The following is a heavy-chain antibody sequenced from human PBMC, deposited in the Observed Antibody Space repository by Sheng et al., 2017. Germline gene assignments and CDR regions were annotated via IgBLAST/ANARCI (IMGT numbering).Heavy chain of an antibody. CDR1: DASIGSASYY. CDR2: VYYSGST. J-gene: IGHJ5*02. CDR3: ARDKSRNWFTP. Sequence: QLQLQESGPGLVKPSETLSLTCTVSDASIGSASYYWGWIRQPPGKGLEWIGSVYYSGSTYYNPSLKSRVTISLDTSKNQFSLRLSSVTAADTARYYCARDKSRNWFTPGAREPWSPSPQ. V-gene: IGHV4-39*07.